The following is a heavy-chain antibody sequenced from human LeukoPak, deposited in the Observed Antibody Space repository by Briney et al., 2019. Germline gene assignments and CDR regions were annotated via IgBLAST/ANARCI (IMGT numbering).Heavy chain of an antibody. CDR3: ARIVSGWYSVY. CDR1: GFTFSRYA. V-gene: IGHV3-30-3*01. Sequence: QPGGSLRLSCTASGFTFSRYAMHWVRQAPGKGLEWVAAISFDGNNKNYADSVKGRFTISRDNSDNTSYLQMNSLSTADTALYYCARIVSGWYSVYWGQGTLVTVSS. J-gene: IGHJ4*02. CDR2: ISFDGNNK. D-gene: IGHD6-19*01.